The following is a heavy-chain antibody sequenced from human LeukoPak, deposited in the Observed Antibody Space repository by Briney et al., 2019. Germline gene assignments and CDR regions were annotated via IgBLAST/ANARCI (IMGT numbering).Heavy chain of an antibody. Sequence: PSETLSLTCTVSGGSISSSSYYWGWIRQPPGKGLEWIGSIHYSGSTYYNPSLKSRVTISVDTSKNQFSLKLSSVTAAGTAVYYCARDSTYYYYMDVWGKGTTVTVSS. CDR1: GGSISSSSYY. CDR3: ARDSTYYYYMDV. J-gene: IGHJ6*03. CDR2: IHYSGST. V-gene: IGHV4-39*07.